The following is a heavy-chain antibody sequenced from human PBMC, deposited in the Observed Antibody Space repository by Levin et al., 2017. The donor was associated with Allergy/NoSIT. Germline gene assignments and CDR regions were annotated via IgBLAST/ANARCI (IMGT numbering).Heavy chain of an antibody. CDR3: ARARYCTSGDCYSDS. CDR1: GFTFSSYW. J-gene: IGHJ4*02. CDR2: INGDGSTT. Sequence: GGSLRLSCVASGFTFSSYWMHWVRQTPGKGLVCVSRINGDGSTTTYADSVKGRFTISRDNAKNTLYLQMNSLRAEDTAVYYCARARYCTSGDCYSDSWGQGTLVTVSS. D-gene: IGHD2-8*01. V-gene: IGHV3-74*01.